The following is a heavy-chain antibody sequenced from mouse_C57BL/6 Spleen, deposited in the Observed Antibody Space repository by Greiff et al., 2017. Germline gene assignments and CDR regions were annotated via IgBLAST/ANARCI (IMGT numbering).Heavy chain of an antibody. CDR1: GYSITSGYY. V-gene: IGHV3-6*01. CDR3: ARRPNYGFDY. CDR2: ISYDGSN. Sequence: VQLQQSGPGLVKPSQSLSLTCSVTGYSITSGYYWNWIRQFPGNKLEWMGYISYDGSNNYNPSLKNRISITRDTSKNQFFLKLNSVTTEDTATYYCARRPNYGFDYWGQGTTLTVSS. D-gene: IGHD1-1*01. J-gene: IGHJ2*01.